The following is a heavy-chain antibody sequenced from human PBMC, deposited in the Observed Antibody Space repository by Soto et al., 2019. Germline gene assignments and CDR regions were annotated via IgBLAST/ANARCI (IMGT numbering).Heavy chain of an antibody. CDR1: GFTFSSYW. D-gene: IGHD5-12*01. V-gene: IGHV3-74*01. CDR3: ASGEVYSGYEPMGFDI. Sequence: EVQLVESGGGLVQPGGSLRLSCAASGFTFSSYWMHWVRQAPGEGLVWVSRITRDGSSTGYADSVKGRFTISRDNAKNTMYLQMNSLRAEDTAVYYCASGEVYSGYEPMGFDIWGQGTMVTVSS. CDR2: ITRDGSST. J-gene: IGHJ3*02.